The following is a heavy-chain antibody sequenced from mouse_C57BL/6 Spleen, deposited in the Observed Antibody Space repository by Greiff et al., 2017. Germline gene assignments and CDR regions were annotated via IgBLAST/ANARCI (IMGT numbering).Heavy chain of an antibody. CDR3: ARRDGYDPFAY. V-gene: IGHV1-42*01. J-gene: IGHJ3*01. CDR2: INPSTGGT. D-gene: IGHD2-2*01. Sequence: VQLQQSGPELVKPGASVKISCKASGYSFTGYYMNWVKQSPEKSLEWIGEINPSTGGTTYNQKFKAKATLTVDKSASTAYRQLKSLTSEDSAVYYCARRDGYDPFAYWGQGTLVTVSA. CDR1: GYSFTGYY.